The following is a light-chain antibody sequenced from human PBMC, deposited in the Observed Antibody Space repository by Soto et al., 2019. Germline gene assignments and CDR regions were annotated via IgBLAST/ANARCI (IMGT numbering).Light chain of an antibody. J-gene: IGLJ1*01. Sequence: QSVLTQPASVSGSPGQSITISCTGTSSDVGGYNYVSWYQQHPGKAPKLMIYDVSNRPSGVSXXFSGSKSGNTASLTISGXXXEXEXXXXXSXYTSSSTPYVFGTGTKVTVL. CDR3: SXYTSSSTPYV. V-gene: IGLV2-14*01. CDR2: DVS. CDR1: SSDVGGYNY.